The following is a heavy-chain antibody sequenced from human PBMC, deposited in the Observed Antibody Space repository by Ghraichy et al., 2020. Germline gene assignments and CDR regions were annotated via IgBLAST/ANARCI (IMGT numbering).Heavy chain of an antibody. CDR3: ARDLLYYGSGSSFDY. D-gene: IGHD3-10*01. V-gene: IGHV4-39*07. CDR1: GGSISSSSYY. CDR2: IYYSGST. Sequence: SETLSLTCTVSGGSISSSSYYWGWIRQPPGKGLEWIGSIYYSGSTYYNPSLKSRVTISVDTSKNQFSLKLSSVTAADTAVYYCARDLLYYGSGSSFDYWGQGTLVTVSS. J-gene: IGHJ4*02.